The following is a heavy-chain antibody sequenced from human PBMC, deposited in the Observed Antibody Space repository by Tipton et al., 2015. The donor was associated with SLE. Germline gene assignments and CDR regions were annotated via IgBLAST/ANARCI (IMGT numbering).Heavy chain of an antibody. D-gene: IGHD6-13*01. Sequence: TLSLTCTVSGGSISSSSYYWSWIRQPPGKGLEWIGEINHSGSTNYNPSLKSRVTISVDTSKNQFSLKLSSVTAADTAVYYCATNIAAAGSYWYFDLWGRGTLVTVSS. J-gene: IGHJ2*01. V-gene: IGHV4-39*07. CDR2: INHSGST. CDR3: ATNIAAAGSYWYFDL. CDR1: GGSISSSSYY.